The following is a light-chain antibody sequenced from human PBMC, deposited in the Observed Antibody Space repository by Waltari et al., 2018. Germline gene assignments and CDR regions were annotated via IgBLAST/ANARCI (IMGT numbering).Light chain of an antibody. CDR3: QQWEWT. Sequence: DIQMTQSPSSLSASVGDRVTITCQASQDISNYLNWYQQKPGKAPKLLIYDASNLETGVPSRFSGSGSGTDFPFTIGSLQPEDIATYYCQQWEWTFGPGTKWISN. CDR1: QDISNY. CDR2: DAS. J-gene: IGKJ3*01. V-gene: IGKV1-33*01.